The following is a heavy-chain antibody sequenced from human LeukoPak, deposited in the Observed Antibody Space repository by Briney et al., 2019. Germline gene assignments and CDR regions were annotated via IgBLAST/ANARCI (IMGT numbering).Heavy chain of an antibody. Sequence: ASVKVSCKASGYTFTGYYMHWVRQAPGQGLEWMGWINPNSGGTNYAQKLQGRVTMTRDTSISTAYMELSRLRSDDTAVYYCARDRYRMIVVASRRYYFDYWRQGTLVTVSS. CDR1: GYTFTGYY. CDR3: ARDRYRMIVVASRRYYFDY. D-gene: IGHD3-22*01. V-gene: IGHV1-2*02. CDR2: INPNSGGT. J-gene: IGHJ4*02.